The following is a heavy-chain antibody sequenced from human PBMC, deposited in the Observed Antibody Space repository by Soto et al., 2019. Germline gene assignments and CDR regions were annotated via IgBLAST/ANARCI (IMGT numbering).Heavy chain of an antibody. CDR2: IYDSGTT. CDR1: GGAISNGYY. J-gene: IGHJ6*03. D-gene: IGHD5-12*01. Sequence: QVQLQESGPGLVKASQTLSLTCTVSGGAISNGYYWSWIRQHPGEGLEWIGYIYDSGTTHYSPSLRSRLTISLDTSENQFSLNLSSATAAGTAVYYCARVPKIKRGTVAKSVLGYFYYMDVRGKGTTVTVSS. CDR3: ARVPKIKRGTVAKSVLGYFYYMDV. V-gene: IGHV4-31*03.